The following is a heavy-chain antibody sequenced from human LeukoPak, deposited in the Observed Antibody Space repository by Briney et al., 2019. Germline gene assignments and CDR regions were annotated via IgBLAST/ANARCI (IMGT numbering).Heavy chain of an antibody. CDR1: GFTFSSYA. J-gene: IGHJ4*02. Sequence: GGSLRLSCAASGFTFSSYAMSWVRQAPGKGLEWVSAISGSGGSTYYADYVKGRFTISRDNSKNTLYLQMNSLRAEDTAVYYCAKDGTIFGVVIISDYWGQGTLVTVSS. CDR3: AKDGTIFGVVIISDY. CDR2: ISGSGGST. V-gene: IGHV3-23*01. D-gene: IGHD3-3*01.